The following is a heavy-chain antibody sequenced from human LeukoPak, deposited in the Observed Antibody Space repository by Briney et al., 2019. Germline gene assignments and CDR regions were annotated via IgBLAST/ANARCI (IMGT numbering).Heavy chain of an antibody. Sequence: GASVKVSCRASGYKFTGHYLHWVRQAPGQGLEWMGWINPNIGGTHYAQKFRGRVTMTRDTSINTAYMELSSLTSDDAAVYYCAKTDSHRGYSYATLACYYMDVWGEGTTVTVSS. J-gene: IGHJ6*03. V-gene: IGHV1-2*02. CDR2: INPNIGGT. D-gene: IGHD5-18*01. CDR3: AKTDSHRGYSYATLACYYMDV. CDR1: GYKFTGHY.